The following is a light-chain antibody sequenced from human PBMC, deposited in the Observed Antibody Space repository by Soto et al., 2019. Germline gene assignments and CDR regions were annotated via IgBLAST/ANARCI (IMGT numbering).Light chain of an antibody. V-gene: IGKV3-15*01. J-gene: IGKJ1*01. CDR1: QSIGSN. CDR2: ASS. CDR3: QQYNKWPPWT. Sequence: EIVMTESPATLSVSPGEGCPLSRMGSQSIGSNLSWYQQEPGQARMLVIYASSIRASDFPARFSGSGSGTEFTLRISGLQSEDFAVYFCQQYNKWPPWTVGQGTKVDIK.